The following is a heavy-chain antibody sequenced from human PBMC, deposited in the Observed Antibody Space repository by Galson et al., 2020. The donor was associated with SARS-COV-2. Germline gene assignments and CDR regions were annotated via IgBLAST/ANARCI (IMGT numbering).Heavy chain of an antibody. Sequence: ETSETLSLTCTVSDGSISSIGHYWGWIRQPPGRGLKWIGSISYRGSSYYNPSLKSRVTISVDTSKNQFSLKLRSVTAADTAVYYCAGWHYGSSAHFDYWGQGTQVTVSS. CDR1: DGSISSIGHY. CDR3: AGWHYGSSAHFDY. V-gene: IGHV4-39*01. CDR2: ISYRGSS. J-gene: IGHJ4*02. D-gene: IGHD3-10*01.